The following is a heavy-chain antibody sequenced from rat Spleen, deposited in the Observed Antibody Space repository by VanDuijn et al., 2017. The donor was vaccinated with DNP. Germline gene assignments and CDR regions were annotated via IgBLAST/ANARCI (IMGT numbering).Heavy chain of an antibody. D-gene: IGHD1-4*01. CDR2: ISYEGSST. V-gene: IGHV5-20*01. CDR3: TKDGRAMDA. Sequence: EVQLVESGGGLVQPGRSLKLSCAASGFTFSDYYMAWVRQAPKKGLEWVASISYEGSSTYYGDSGKGRFTTSRDNAKSTLYLQMESLGSEDTATYYCTKDGRAMDAWGQGTSVTVSS. CDR1: GFTFSDYY. J-gene: IGHJ4*01.